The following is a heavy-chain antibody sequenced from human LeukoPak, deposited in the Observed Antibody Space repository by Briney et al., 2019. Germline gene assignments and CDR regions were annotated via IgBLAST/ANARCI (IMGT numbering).Heavy chain of an antibody. D-gene: IGHD5-18*01. CDR3: AREEFEDTATQFDY. CDR1: GGSISSYY. CDR2: IYTSGST. Sequence: PSETLSLTCTVSGGSISSYYWSWIRQPAGKGLEWIGRIYTSGSTNYNPSLKSRVTMSVDTSKNQFSLKLSSVTAADTAVYYCAREEFEDTATQFDYWGQGTLVTVSS. J-gene: IGHJ4*02. V-gene: IGHV4-4*07.